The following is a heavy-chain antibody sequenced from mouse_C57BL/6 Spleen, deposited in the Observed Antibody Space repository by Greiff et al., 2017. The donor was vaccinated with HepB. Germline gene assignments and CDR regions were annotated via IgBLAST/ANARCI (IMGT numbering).Heavy chain of an antibody. CDR2: FYPGSGSI. D-gene: IGHD1-1*01. CDR1: GYTFTEYT. Sequence: QVQLQQSGAELVKPGASVKLSCKASGYTFTEYTIHWVKQRSGQGLEWIGWFYPGSGSIKYNEKFKDKATLTADKSSSTVYMELSRLASEDSAVYLCARHEGYYCGSSHYYAMDYWGQGTSVTVSS. V-gene: IGHV1-62-2*01. CDR3: ARHEGYYCGSSHYYAMDY. J-gene: IGHJ4*01.